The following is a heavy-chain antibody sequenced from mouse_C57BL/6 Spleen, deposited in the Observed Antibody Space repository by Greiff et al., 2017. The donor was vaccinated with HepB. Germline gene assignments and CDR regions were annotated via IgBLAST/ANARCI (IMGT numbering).Heavy chain of an antibody. J-gene: IGHJ4*01. CDR1: GYTFTSYW. CDR3: AKDRGNWDERDAMDY. CDR2: IYPGSGST. D-gene: IGHD4-1*01. V-gene: IGHV1-55*01. Sequence: QVQLQQPGAELVKPGASVKMSCKASGYTFTSYWITWVKQRPGQGLEWIGDIYPGSGSTNYNEKFKSKATLTVDTSSRTAYMQLSSLTSEDSAVYYCAKDRGNWDERDAMDYWGQGTSVTVSS.